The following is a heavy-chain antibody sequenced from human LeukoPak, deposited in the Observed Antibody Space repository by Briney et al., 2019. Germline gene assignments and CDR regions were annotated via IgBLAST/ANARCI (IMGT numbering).Heavy chain of an antibody. CDR3: ARDARRLRLLEWLIQPLGY. V-gene: IGHV1-18*01. CDR2: ISAYNGNT. CDR1: GYTFTSYG. D-gene: IGHD3-3*01. Sequence: ASVKVSCKASGYTFTSYGISWVRQAPGQGLEWMGWISAYNGNTNYAQKLQGRVTMTTDTTTSTAYMELRSLRSDDTAVYYCARDARRLRLLEWLIQPLGYWGQGTLVTVSS. J-gene: IGHJ4*02.